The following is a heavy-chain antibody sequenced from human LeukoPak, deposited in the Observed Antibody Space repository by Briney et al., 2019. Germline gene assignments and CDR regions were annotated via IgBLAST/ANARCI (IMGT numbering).Heavy chain of an antibody. CDR1: GFTFSSYS. Sequence: GGSLRLSCAASGFTFSSYSMKWVRQAPGKGLEWVSSISSSSSYIYYADSVKGRFTISRDNAKNSLYLQMNSLRGEDTAMYYCATGRSYGDSRCFDLWGRGTLVTVSS. CDR2: ISSSSSYI. J-gene: IGHJ2*01. V-gene: IGHV3-21*06. D-gene: IGHD4-17*01. CDR3: ATGRSYGDSRCFDL.